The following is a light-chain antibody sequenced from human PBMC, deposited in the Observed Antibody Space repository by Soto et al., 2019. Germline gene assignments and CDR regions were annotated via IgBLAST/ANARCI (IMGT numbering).Light chain of an antibody. CDR3: QQYDNWPLT. CDR2: GVS. CDR1: KSISSN. J-gene: IGKJ4*01. Sequence: EIVITQSPVTLSASPGERVTLSCRTNKSISSNLAWYQQKRGQAPRLLISGVSTRASGVPDRFSGSGSVADFTRTISSLQSEDFAVYYCQQYDNWPLTFGGGTKVDIK. V-gene: IGKV3-15*01.